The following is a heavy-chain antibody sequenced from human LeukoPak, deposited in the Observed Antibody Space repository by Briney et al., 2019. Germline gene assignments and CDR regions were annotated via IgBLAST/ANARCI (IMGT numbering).Heavy chain of an antibody. V-gene: IGHV4-39*01. CDR1: GDSISSSPYY. CDR2: FSYSGNT. Sequence: SETLSLTCTVSGDSISSSPYYWGWIRQPPGKGLEWIGTFSYSGNTYYNPSVESRVTMSVDTSKNQFSLKLYSLTAADTAVYFCARFHDILTGAFDFWGQGTLVTASS. CDR3: ARFHDILTGAFDF. J-gene: IGHJ4*02. D-gene: IGHD3-9*01.